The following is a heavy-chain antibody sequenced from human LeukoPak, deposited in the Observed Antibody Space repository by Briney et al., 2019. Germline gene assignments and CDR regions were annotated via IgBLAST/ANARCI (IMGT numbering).Heavy chain of an antibody. Sequence: GGSLRLSCAVSGFTFSSYWMHWVRQAPGKGLVWVSRIDRDGSRINYADSVKGRFTISRDNGKNTLFLQMNSLRAEDAAVYYCVRGNDYGGPHYWGQGTLVAVSS. D-gene: IGHD4-23*01. J-gene: IGHJ4*02. CDR2: IDRDGSRI. CDR3: VRGNDYGGPHY. V-gene: IGHV3-74*01. CDR1: GFTFSSYW.